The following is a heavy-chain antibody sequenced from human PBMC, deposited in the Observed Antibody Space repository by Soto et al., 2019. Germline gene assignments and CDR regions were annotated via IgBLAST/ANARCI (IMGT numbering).Heavy chain of an antibody. V-gene: IGHV4-34*01. CDR2: INHSGST. Sequence: PSETLSLNRSVSDENISGSSSGLTRPPPWKGLEWIGEINHSGSTNYNPSLKSRLAISVDTSKNQFSLKLKSVTAADTAVYYCARGLHKSYSGRYHCYVAYWDQGALVTVS. CDR3: ARGLHKSYSGRYHCYVAY. J-gene: IGHJ4*02. CDR1: DENISGSS. D-gene: IGHD1-26*01.